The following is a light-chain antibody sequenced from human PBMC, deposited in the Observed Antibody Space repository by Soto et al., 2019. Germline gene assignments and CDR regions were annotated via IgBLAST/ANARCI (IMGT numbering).Light chain of an antibody. V-gene: IGKV3-11*01. Sequence: EIVLTQSPATLSLSPGERATLSCRASQSVSSYLAWYQQKPGQATRLLIYDASNRATGIPARFSGGGSGTEFYLTISSLEPEDFAVYYCQQRSNWPPLTFGGGTKVEIK. CDR2: DAS. CDR3: QQRSNWPPLT. CDR1: QSVSSY. J-gene: IGKJ4*01.